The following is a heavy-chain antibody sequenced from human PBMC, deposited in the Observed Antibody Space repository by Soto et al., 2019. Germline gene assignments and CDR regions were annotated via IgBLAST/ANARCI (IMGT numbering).Heavy chain of an antibody. D-gene: IGHD6-19*01. CDR3: ARDVAVAGTFYYYYYGMDV. CDR2: INPNSGGT. CDR1: GYTFTGYY. Sequence: QVQLVQSGAEVKKPGASAKVSCKASGYTFTGYYMHWVRQAPGQGLEWMGWINPNSGGTNYAQKFQGWVTMTRDTSISTAYMELSRLRSDDTAVYYCARDVAVAGTFYYYYYGMDVWGQGTTVTVSS. J-gene: IGHJ6*02. V-gene: IGHV1-2*04.